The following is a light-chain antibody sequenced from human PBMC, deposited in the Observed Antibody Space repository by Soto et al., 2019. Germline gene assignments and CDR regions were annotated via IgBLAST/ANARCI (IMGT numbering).Light chain of an antibody. CDR3: AAWDDTLNAWV. J-gene: IGLJ3*02. V-gene: IGLV1-44*01. CDR1: SSNIGTHS. Sequence: QAVVTQPPAVSGTPGQRATFFCSGSSSNIGTHSVHWYQHLPGTAPKVLISSNNERPSGVPDRFSGSKSGTSASLAISGLQSEDEADYYCAAWDDTLNAWVFGGGTQLPVL. CDR2: SNN.